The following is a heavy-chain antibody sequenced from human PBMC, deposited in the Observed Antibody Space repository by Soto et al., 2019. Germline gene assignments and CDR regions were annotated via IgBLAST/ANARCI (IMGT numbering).Heavy chain of an antibody. CDR3: ARVATSSYYYGMDV. J-gene: IGHJ6*02. CDR1: GYTFTSDD. CDR2: INPNSGGT. Sequence: ASVKVSCKASGYTFTSDDINWVRQATGQGLEWMGWINPNSGGTNYAQKFQGWVTMTRDTSISTAYMELSRLRSDDTAVYYCARVATSSYYYGMDVWGQGTTVTVSS. V-gene: IGHV1-2*04. D-gene: IGHD2-2*01.